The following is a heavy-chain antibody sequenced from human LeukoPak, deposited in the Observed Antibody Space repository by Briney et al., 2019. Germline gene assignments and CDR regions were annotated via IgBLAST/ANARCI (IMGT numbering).Heavy chain of an antibody. J-gene: IGHJ4*02. CDR2: MNPNSGNT. CDR1: AYTFTSYE. Sequence: ASVRVSCKTSAYTFTSYEINWVRQATGQGLEWTGWMNPNSGNTGYAQKFQGRVTMTRDTSINTAYMELSSLRSEDTAVYYCARGHGPGGTRWPNLDFWGQGTLITVSS. V-gene: IGHV1-8*01. D-gene: IGHD2-15*01. CDR3: ARGHGPGGTRWPNLDF.